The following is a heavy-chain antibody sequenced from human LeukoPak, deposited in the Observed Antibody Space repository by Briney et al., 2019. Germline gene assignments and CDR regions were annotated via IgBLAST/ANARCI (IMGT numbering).Heavy chain of an antibody. CDR2: ISAYNGNT. CDR3: ARDEYYYDSSGFDY. V-gene: IGHV1-18*01. CDR1: GYTFTSYG. D-gene: IGHD3-22*01. Sequence: ASVKVSCKASGYTFTSYGISWVRQAPGQGLEWMGWISAYNGNTNYAQKLQGRVTMTTDTSTSTAYMELRSLRSDDTAVYYCARDEYYYDSSGFDYWGQGTPVTVSS. J-gene: IGHJ4*02.